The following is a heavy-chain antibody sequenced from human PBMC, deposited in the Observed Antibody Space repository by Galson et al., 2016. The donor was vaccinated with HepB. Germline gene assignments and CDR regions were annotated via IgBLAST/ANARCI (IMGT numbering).Heavy chain of an antibody. J-gene: IGHJ3*02. CDR2: IYYSGST. Sequence: SETLSLTCTVSGGSISSNSYYWGWIRQPPGKGLEWIGNIYYSGSTYYNPSLKSRVTIAVDTSKNQFSLKLSSVTAAETAVYYCASNLRSFVVVTDRPGSYDAFDIWGQGTMVTFSS. D-gene: IGHD2-21*02. CDR3: ASNLRSFVVVTDRPGSYDAFDI. V-gene: IGHV4-39*01. CDR1: GGSISSNSYY.